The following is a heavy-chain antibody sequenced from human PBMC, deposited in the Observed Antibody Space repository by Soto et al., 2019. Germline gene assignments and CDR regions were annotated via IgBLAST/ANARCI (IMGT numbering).Heavy chain of an antibody. CDR3: ARERHPYSSSGQAPDY. V-gene: IGHV3-48*01. J-gene: IGHJ4*02. D-gene: IGHD6-6*01. Sequence: GGSLRLSCAASGFTFSSYSMNWVRQAPGKGLEWVSYISSSSSTIYYADSVKGRFTISRDNAKNSLYLQMNSLRAEDTAVYYCARERHPYSSSGQAPDYWGQGTLVTVSS. CDR2: ISSSSSTI. CDR1: GFTFSSYS.